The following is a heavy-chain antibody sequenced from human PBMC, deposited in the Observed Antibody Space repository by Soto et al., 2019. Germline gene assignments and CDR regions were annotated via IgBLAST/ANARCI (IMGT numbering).Heavy chain of an antibody. Sequence: SGTLSLTCTVSGGSISSSSYYWGWIRQPPGKGLEWIGSIYYSGSTYYNPSLKSRVTISVDTSKNQFSLKLSSVTAADTAVYYCAGGGHMDIVATIRVEAPDAFDIWGQGTMVTVSS. CDR2: IYYSGST. J-gene: IGHJ3*02. CDR1: GGSISSSSYY. D-gene: IGHD5-12*01. V-gene: IGHV4-39*01. CDR3: AGGGHMDIVATIRVEAPDAFDI.